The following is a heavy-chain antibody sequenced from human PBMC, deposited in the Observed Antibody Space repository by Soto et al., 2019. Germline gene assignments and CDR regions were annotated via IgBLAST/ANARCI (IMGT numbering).Heavy chain of an antibody. CDR3: ASLRRYGFYFDY. CDR1: GYTFTSYG. Sequence: ASVKVSCKASGYTFTSYGISWVRQAPGQGLEWMGWISAYNGNTNYAQKLQGRVTMTTDTSTSTAYMELRSLRSDDTAVYYCASLRRYGFYFDYWGQGTLVTVSS. J-gene: IGHJ4*02. CDR2: ISAYNGNT. V-gene: IGHV1-18*04. D-gene: IGHD5-18*01.